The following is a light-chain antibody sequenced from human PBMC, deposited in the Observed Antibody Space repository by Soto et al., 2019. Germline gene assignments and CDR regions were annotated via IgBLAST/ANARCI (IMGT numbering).Light chain of an antibody. CDR3: QQYGSSPFT. J-gene: IGKJ3*01. CDR1: QSLRSS. CDR2: GAS. Sequence: EVVLTQSPGTLSLSPGERATLSCRASQSLRSSLAWYQQKPGQAPRLLIYGASTRATGIPDRFSGSGSGTDFTLTISRLEPEDFAVYYCQQYGSSPFTFGPGTKVDIK. V-gene: IGKV3-20*01.